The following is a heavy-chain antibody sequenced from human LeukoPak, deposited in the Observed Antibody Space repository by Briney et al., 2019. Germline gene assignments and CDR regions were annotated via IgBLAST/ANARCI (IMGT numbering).Heavy chain of an antibody. CDR1: GFTFSSYA. J-gene: IGHJ4*02. Sequence: HPGGSLRLSCAASGFTFSSYAMHWVRQAPGKGLEWVAVISYDGSNKYYADSVKGRFTISRDNSKNTLYLQMDSLRVEDTAVYYCARDVDYANPRHDYWGQGTLVTVSS. CDR2: ISYDGSNK. CDR3: ARDVDYANPRHDY. V-gene: IGHV3-30*04. D-gene: IGHD4/OR15-4a*01.